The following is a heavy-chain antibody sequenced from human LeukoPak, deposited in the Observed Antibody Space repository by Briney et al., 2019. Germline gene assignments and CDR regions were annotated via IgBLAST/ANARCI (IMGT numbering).Heavy chain of an antibody. V-gene: IGHV1-46*01. J-gene: IGHJ5*02. CDR2: INPTGGST. Sequence: ASVKVSCKASGYTFTSYYMHWVRQAPGQGLEWMVLINPTGGSTGYAQKFQGRVTMTRDMSTSTDDMELSSLRSEDTAIYYCARDNSVGDNAWWFDPWGQGTLVTVSS. CDR3: ARDNSVGDNAWWFDP. CDR1: GYTFTSYY. D-gene: IGHD1-26*01.